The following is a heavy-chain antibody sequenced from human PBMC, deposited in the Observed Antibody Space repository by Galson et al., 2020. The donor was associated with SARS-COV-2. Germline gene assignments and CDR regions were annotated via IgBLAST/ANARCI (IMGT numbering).Heavy chain of an antibody. Sequence: GESLKISCAASGFTFSNYGMHWVRQAPGKGLEWVAVIWYDGSNKYYADSVKGRFTISRDNSKNTLYLQMNSLRAEDTAVYYCASSSWYGAPFDYWGQGTLVTVSS. CDR2: IWYDGSNK. CDR3: ASSSWYGAPFDY. D-gene: IGHD6-13*01. V-gene: IGHV3-33*01. J-gene: IGHJ4*02. CDR1: GFTFSNYG.